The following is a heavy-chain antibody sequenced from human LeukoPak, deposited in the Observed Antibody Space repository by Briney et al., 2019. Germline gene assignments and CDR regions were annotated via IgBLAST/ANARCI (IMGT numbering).Heavy chain of an antibody. D-gene: IGHD3-3*01. CDR3: ARVRSAFDI. V-gene: IGHV4-34*01. CDR2: INHSGST. J-gene: IGHJ3*02. CDR1: GGSLSGYY. Sequence: SETLSLTCAVYGGSLSGYYWNWIRQPPGKGLDWIGEINHSGSTNYNPSLKSRVTISVDTSKNQFSLKLSSVTAADTAVYYCARVRSAFDIWGQGTMVTVS.